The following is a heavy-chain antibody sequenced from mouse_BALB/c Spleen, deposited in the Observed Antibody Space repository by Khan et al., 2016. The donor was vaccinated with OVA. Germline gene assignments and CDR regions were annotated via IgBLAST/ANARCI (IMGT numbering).Heavy chain of an antibody. CDR3: ARITYYGGSY. V-gene: IGHV14-3*02. D-gene: IGHD1-1*01. J-gene: IGHJ3*01. CDR2: IDPANGYT. Sequence: VQLKQSGAELVKPGASVKLSCTTSGFNIKDTYIHWVKQRPEQGLVWIGRIDPANGYTKFDPRFRGKATITKDTSSNTAYLQLSSLTSDDTAVYYCARITYYGGSYWGQGTLGTVSS. CDR1: GFNIKDTY.